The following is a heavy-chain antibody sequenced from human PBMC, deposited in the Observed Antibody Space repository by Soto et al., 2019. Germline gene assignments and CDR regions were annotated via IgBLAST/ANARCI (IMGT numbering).Heavy chain of an antibody. CDR1: GYTFTSYA. D-gene: IGHD2-2*02. V-gene: IGHV1-3*01. Sequence: QVQLVQSGAEVKKPGASVKVSCKASGYTFTSYAMHWVRQAPGQRLEWMGWINAGNGNTKYSQKFQGRVTITRDTSAITAYMERSSLRSEDTAVYYCAKSATVPAAIAYWGQGTLVTVSS. CDR2: INAGNGNT. CDR3: AKSATVPAAIAY. J-gene: IGHJ4*02.